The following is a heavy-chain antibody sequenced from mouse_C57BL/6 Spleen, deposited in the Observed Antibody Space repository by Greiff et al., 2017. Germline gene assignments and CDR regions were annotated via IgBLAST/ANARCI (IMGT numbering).Heavy chain of an antibody. J-gene: IGHJ1*03. CDR3: ARANYGSRRYFDV. Sequence: EVQLVESEGGLVQPGSSMKLSCTASGFTFSDYYMAWVRQVPEKGLEWVANINYDGSSTYYLDSLKSRFIISRDNAKNILYLQMSSLKSEDTATYYCARANYGSRRYFDVWGTGTTVTVSS. V-gene: IGHV5-16*01. D-gene: IGHD1-1*01. CDR2: INYDGSST. CDR1: GFTFSDYY.